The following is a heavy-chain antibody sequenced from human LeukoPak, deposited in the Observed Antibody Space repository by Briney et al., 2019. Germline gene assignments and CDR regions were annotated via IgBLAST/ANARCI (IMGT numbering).Heavy chain of an antibody. CDR2: INPNSGDT. V-gene: IGHV1-2*02. Sequence: ASVKVSCKASGYTFTGYYMHWVRQAPGQGLEWMGWINPNSGDTNYAQKFQGRVTATRDTSISTAYMELSRLRSDDTAVCYCARVGSSGWYVHPTLDYWGQGTLVTVSS. CDR1: GYTFTGYY. CDR3: ARVGSSGWYVHPTLDY. J-gene: IGHJ4*02. D-gene: IGHD6-19*01.